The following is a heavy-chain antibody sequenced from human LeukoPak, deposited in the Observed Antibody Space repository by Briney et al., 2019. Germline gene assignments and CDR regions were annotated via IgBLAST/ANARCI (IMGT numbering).Heavy chain of an antibody. CDR3: ARDPLEYGDYEDWYFDL. J-gene: IGHJ2*01. Sequence: SETLSLTCTVSGGSISSYYWSWIRQPPGKGLESIGYIYYSGSTNYNPSLKSRVTISVDTSKNQFSLKLSSVTAADTAVYYCARDPLEYGDYEDWYFDLWGRGTLVTVSS. CDR2: IYYSGST. CDR1: GGSISSYY. D-gene: IGHD4-17*01. V-gene: IGHV4-59*01.